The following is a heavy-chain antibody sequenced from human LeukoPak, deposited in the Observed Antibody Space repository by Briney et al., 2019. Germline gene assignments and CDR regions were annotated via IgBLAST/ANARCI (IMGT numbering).Heavy chain of an antibody. CDR2: ITWNSDNI. J-gene: IGHJ6*03. Sequence: GGSLRLSCAASGFTFDDYAMHWVRQAPGKGLEWVSGITWNSDNIEYADSVKGRFTISRDNAKNSLYLQMNSLRAEDMSLYYCAKGGGGRLIYYYYMDVWGKGTTVTVSS. CDR1: GFTFDDYA. V-gene: IGHV3-9*03. D-gene: IGHD3-16*01. CDR3: AKGGGGRLIYYYYMDV.